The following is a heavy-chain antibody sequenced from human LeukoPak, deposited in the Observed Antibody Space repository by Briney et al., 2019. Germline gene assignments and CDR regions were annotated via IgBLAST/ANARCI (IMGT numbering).Heavy chain of an antibody. Sequence: SETLSLTCTVSGGSISSGDYFWSWIRQPAGKGLEWIGRIYSSGSTNYNASLKSRVTMSVDTSKNQFSLKLSFVTAADTAVYYCAREVSARDGSLGRPFDYWGQGTLVTVSS. D-gene: IGHD5-24*01. J-gene: IGHJ4*02. CDR3: AREVSARDGSLGRPFDY. CDR1: GGSISSGDYF. V-gene: IGHV4-61*02. CDR2: IYSSGST.